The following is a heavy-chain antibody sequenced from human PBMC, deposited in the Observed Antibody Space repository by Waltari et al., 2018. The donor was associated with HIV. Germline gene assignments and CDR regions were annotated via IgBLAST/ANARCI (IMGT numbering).Heavy chain of an antibody. CDR3: ARPQGTGWFDP. V-gene: IGHV4-34*01. D-gene: IGHD3-10*01. CDR2: INHSGST. Sequence: TVSLTCPVYGGSFTGYYWSWIRQPPGKGLEWIGEINHSGSTICNPSLKSRVTISVDTSKNQFSLKLSSVTAADMAVYYCARPQGTGWFDPWGLGTLVTV. CDR1: GGSFTGYY. J-gene: IGHJ5*02.